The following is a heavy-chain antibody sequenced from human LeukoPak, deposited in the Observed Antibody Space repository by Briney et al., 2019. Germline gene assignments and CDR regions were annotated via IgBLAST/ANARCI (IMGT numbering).Heavy chain of an antibody. CDR1: GFTFSSYG. D-gene: IGHD4-17*01. V-gene: IGHV3-30*18. CDR2: ISYDVGKK. CDR3: AKDKPLYGVNQGVDP. Sequence: PGRSLRLSCAASGFTFSSYGMHWVRQAPGKGLEWVAVISYDVGKKYYADSVKGRFTISRDNSKNTLYLQMNSLRAEDTAVYYCAKDKPLYGVNQGVDPWGQGTLVTVSS. J-gene: IGHJ5*02.